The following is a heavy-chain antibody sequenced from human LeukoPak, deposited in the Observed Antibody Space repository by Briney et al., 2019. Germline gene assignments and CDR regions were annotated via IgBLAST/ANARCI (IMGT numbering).Heavy chain of an antibody. CDR3: ARRGGYSGYGPFDY. CDR2: IYYSGST. CDR1: GGSISSSSYY. V-gene: IGHV4-39*01. J-gene: IGHJ4*02. Sequence: PSETLSLTCTVSGGSISSSSYYGGWIRQPPGKGLEWIGSIYYSGSTYYNPSLKRRVTISVDTSKNQFSLKLSSVTAADTAVYYCARRGGYSGYGPFDYWGQGSLVTVSS. D-gene: IGHD5-12*01.